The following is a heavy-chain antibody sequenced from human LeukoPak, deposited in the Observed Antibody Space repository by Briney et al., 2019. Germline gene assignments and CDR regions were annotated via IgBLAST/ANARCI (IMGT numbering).Heavy chain of an antibody. V-gene: IGHV3-23*01. Sequence: GGSLRLSCAASGFTFSSYAMSWVRQAPGKGLEWVSAISGSGGNTYYADSVKGRFTISRDNSKNTLYLQMNSLRAEDTAVYYCAKDSRPYYDFWSGYAYYFDYWGQGTLVTVSS. D-gene: IGHD3-3*01. CDR3: AKDSRPYYDFWSGYAYYFDY. J-gene: IGHJ4*02. CDR2: ISGSGGNT. CDR1: GFTFSSYA.